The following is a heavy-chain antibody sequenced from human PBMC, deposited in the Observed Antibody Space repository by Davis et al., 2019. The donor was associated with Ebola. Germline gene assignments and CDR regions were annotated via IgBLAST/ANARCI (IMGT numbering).Heavy chain of an antibody. CDR1: GYTFANYA. CDR2: INVGNANT. J-gene: IGHJ4*02. V-gene: IGHV1-3*01. Sequence: ASVKVSCKASGYTFANYAVHWVRQAPGQRPEWLGWINVGNANTKYSWKFQGRVTITTDTSANTAYMELSRLTSEDTAVYFCARFSTMSNFDFWGQGTLVTVST. CDR3: ARFSTMSNFDF. D-gene: IGHD3-10*02.